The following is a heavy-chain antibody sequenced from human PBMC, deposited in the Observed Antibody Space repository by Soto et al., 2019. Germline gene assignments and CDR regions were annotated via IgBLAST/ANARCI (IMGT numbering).Heavy chain of an antibody. J-gene: IGHJ6*02. CDR3: TTDRTIFGVVVHYYGMDV. D-gene: IGHD3-3*01. CDR1: GFTFSNAW. CDR2: IKSKTDGGTT. Sequence: GESLKISCAASGFTFSNAWMSWVRQAPGKGLEWVGRIKSKTDGGTTDYAAPVKGRFTISRDDSKNTLYLQMNSLKTEDTAMYYCTTDRTIFGVVVHYYGMDVWGQGTAVTVSS. V-gene: IGHV3-15*01.